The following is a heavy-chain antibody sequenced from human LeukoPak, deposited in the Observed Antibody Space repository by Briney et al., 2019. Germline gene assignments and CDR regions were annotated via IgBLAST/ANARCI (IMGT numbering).Heavy chain of an antibody. V-gene: IGHV4-4*02. CDR3: AGLVGRYSSGLYYYYFDY. CDR2: MYLSGTT. J-gene: IGHJ4*02. CDR1: GDSINSLDL. D-gene: IGHD3-22*01. Sequence: SETLSLTCTVSGDSINSLDLWSWVRQPPGKGLEWIGEMYLSGTTHSNPSVKSRVTISIDRSKNQFFLNLSSVTAADTAVYYCAGLVGRYSSGLYYYYFDYWGQGTLVTVSS.